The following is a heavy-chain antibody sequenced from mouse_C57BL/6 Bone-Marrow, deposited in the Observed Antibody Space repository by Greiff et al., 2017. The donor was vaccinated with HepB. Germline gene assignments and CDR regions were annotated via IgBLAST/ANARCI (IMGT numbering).Heavy chain of an antibody. CDR2: INYSGST. D-gene: IGHD4-1*01. Sequence: VQLQQSGPGLAKPSQTLSLTCSVTGYSITSDYCNWIRKFPGNKLEFMGYINYSGSTNSNPSLKSRISISRDTSTNQYYLQLNSVTTEDTATYYCARGGPNWDINYWGQGTTLTVSS. V-gene: IGHV3-8*01. CDR3: ARGGPNWDINY. J-gene: IGHJ2*01. CDR1: GYSITSDY.